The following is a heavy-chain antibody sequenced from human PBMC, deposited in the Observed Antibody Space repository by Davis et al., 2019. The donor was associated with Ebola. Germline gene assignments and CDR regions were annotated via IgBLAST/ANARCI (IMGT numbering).Heavy chain of an antibody. CDR1: GGSFSGYY. CDR2: INHSGST. J-gene: IGHJ4*02. Sequence: PSETLSLTCAVYGGSFSGYYWSWIRQPPGKGLEWIGEINHSGSTNYNPSLKSRVTISVDTSKNQFSLKLSSVTAADTAVYYCALRYGGTGVHWGQGTLVTVSS. CDR3: ALRYGGTGVH. V-gene: IGHV4-34*01. D-gene: IGHD4-23*01.